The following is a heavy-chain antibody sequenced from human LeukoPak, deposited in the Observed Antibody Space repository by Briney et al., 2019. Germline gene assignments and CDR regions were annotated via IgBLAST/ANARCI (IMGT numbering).Heavy chain of an antibody. CDR2: VYFGDSTT. D-gene: IGHD4-23*01. J-gene: IGHJ4*02. V-gene: IGHV5-51*01. CDR3: SGARHGNTYFDD. Sequence: GEFLKISCTGSGHSFTNYWIGWVRQMPGKALEWMGIVYFGDSTTRYSPSFQGQVTISADKSTATAYLQWSCLKASDTAVYYCSGARHGNTYFDDWGQGTLVTVSS. CDR1: GHSFTNYW.